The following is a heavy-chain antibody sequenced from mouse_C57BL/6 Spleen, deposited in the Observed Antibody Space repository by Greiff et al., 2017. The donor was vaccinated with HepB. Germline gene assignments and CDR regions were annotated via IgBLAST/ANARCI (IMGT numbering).Heavy chain of an antibody. D-gene: IGHD1-1*01. J-gene: IGHJ2*01. CDR3: ARLLRSFFDY. Sequence: DVKLQESGPGLVKPSQSLSLTCSVTGYSITSGYYWNWIRQFPGNKLEWMGYISYDGSNNYNPSLKNRTSITRDTSKNQFFLKLNSVTTEDTATYYCARLLRSFFDYWGQGTTLTVSS. V-gene: IGHV3-6*01. CDR2: ISYDGSN. CDR1: GYSITSGYY.